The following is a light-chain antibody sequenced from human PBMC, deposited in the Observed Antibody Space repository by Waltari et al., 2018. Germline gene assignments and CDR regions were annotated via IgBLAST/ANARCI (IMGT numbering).Light chain of an antibody. J-gene: IGLJ2*01. CDR2: DVS. V-gene: IGLV2-23*02. Sequence: QSALTQPASVSGSPGQSLTISCTGTSSDVGGYNYVSLYQRYPGKAPKLMIYDVSKRPSGVSNRFSGSKSGNTASLTISGLQAEDEADYYCCSSAGSSTLIFGGGTKLTVL. CDR1: SSDVGGYNY. CDR3: CSSAGSSTLI.